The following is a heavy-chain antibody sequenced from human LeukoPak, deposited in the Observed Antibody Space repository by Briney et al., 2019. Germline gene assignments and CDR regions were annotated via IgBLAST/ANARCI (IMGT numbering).Heavy chain of an antibody. CDR1: GGSISSSSYY. CDR2: IYYSGST. V-gene: IGHV4-39*01. D-gene: IGHD6-6*01. CDR3: ARHPAQLVPSVAFDI. Sequence: SETLSLTCTVSGGSISSSSYYWGWIRQPPGKGLEWIGSIYYSGSTYYNPSLKSRVTISVDTSKNQFSLKLSSVTAADTAVYYCARHPAQLVPSVAFDIWGQGTMVTVSS. J-gene: IGHJ3*02.